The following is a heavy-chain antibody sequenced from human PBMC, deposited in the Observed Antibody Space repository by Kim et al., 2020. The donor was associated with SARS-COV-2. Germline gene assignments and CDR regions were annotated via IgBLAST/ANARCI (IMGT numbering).Heavy chain of an antibody. CDR3: ARGIVGAGY. Sequence: SNKYYADYVKGRFTISRDNSKNTLYLQMNSLRAEDTAVYYCARGIVGAGYWGQGTLVTVSS. J-gene: IGHJ4*02. V-gene: IGHV3-30*01. D-gene: IGHD1-26*01. CDR2: SNK.